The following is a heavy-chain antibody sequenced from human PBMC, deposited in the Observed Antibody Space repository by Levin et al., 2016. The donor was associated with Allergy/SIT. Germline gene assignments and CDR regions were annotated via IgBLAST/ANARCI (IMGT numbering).Heavy chain of an antibody. V-gene: IGHV3-48*01. CDR2: ISSSFSPM. CDR3: ARGAELDY. J-gene: IGHJ4*02. D-gene: IGHD1-7*01. Sequence: WIRQPPGKGLEWVSYISSSFSPMYYADSVKGRFTISRDNAKNSLYLQMNSLRAEDTAVYYCARGAELDYWGQGALVTVSS.